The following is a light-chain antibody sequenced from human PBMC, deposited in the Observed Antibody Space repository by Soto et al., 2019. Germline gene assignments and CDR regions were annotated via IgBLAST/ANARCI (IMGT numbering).Light chain of an antibody. CDR1: QSISSW. Sequence: DLQMTQSPSTLSASVGDRVTITCRASQSISSWLAWYQQKPGKAPKLLIYDASSLESGVPSRFSGRGSGTEFTLTISSLQPDDFATYYCQQYNSYSRTFRQGPKVEIK. V-gene: IGKV1-5*01. J-gene: IGKJ1*01. CDR2: DAS. CDR3: QQYNSYSRT.